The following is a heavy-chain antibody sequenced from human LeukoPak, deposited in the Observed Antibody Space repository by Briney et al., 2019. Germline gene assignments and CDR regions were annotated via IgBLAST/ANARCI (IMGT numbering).Heavy chain of an antibody. CDR3: ARGGSGRPDY. CDR1: GGTFSSYA. Sequence: ASVKVSCKASGGTFSSYAISWVRQAPGQGLEWMGGIIPIFGTANYAQKFQGRVTITADESTSTAYMELRSLRSDDTAVYYCARGGSGRPDYWGQGTLVTVSS. V-gene: IGHV1-69*13. CDR2: IIPIFGTA. J-gene: IGHJ4*02. D-gene: IGHD6-19*01.